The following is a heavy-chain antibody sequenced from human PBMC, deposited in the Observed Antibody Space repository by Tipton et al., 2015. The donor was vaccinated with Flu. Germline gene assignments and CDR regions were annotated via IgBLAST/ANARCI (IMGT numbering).Heavy chain of an antibody. CDR1: GGSISNYY. CDR3: AKGPYSGDWYRFNY. J-gene: IGHJ4*02. D-gene: IGHD6-19*01. V-gene: IGHV4-4*07. Sequence: TLSLTCTVSGGSISNYYWSWIRQPAGKGLEWIGRIYSSGSTNYSPSLKSRVTMSVDTSRNQFSLRLTSVTAADTAVYYCAKGPYSGDWYRFNYWGQGTLVTVSS. CDR2: IYSSGST.